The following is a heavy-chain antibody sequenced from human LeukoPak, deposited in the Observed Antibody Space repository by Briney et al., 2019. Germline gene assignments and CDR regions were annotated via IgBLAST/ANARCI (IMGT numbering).Heavy chain of an antibody. CDR2: INPNSGNT. CDR3: ARGLLANWFDP. V-gene: IGHV1-8*02. J-gene: IGHJ5*02. CDR1: GYTFTGYY. D-gene: IGHD2-15*01. Sequence: ASVKVSCKASGYTFTGYYMHWVRQAPGQGLEWMGWINPNSGNTGYAQKFQGRVTMTRNTSISTAYMELSSLRSEDTAVYYCARGLLANWFDPWGQGTLVTVSS.